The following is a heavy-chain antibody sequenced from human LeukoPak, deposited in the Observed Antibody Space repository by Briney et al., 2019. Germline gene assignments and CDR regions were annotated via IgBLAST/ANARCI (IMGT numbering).Heavy chain of an antibody. V-gene: IGHV3-30*02. J-gene: IGHJ4*02. D-gene: IGHD2-2*01. CDR3: AKDHLGYCSSTSCSGGSDY. Sequence: GGSLRLSCAASGFTFSSYGMHWVRQAPGKGLEWVAFIRYDGSNKYYADSVKGRFTISRDNSKNTLYLQMNSLRAEDTAVSYCAKDHLGYCSSTSCSGGSDYWGQGTLVTVSS. CDR2: IRYDGSNK. CDR1: GFTFSSYG.